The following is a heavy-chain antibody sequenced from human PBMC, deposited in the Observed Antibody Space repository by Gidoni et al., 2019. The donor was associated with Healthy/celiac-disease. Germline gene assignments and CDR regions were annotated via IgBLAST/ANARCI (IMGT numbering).Heavy chain of an antibody. CDR2: ISGSGGST. CDR1: GFPFSSYA. D-gene: IGHD2-2*01. V-gene: IGHV3-23*01. Sequence: EVQLLDSGGGLVQPGGSLSLSCAASGFPFSSYAMSWVRQAPGKGLEWVSAISGSGGSTYYADSVKGRFTISRDNSKNTLYLQMNSLRAEDTAVDYCAKDQLPQAGYYGMDVWGQGTTVTVSS. CDR3: AKDQLPQAGYYGMDV. J-gene: IGHJ6*02.